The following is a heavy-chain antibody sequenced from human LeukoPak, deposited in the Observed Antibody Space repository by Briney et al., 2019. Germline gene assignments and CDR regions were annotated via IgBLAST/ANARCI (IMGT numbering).Heavy chain of an antibody. CDR3: ANDRRDGYNSIDY. CDR1: RLTFSSHA. CDR2: IRGTGGST. Sequence: PGGSLRLSWAASRLTFSSHAINWVRPAPGKGLDGVSAIRGTGGSTYYADSVKGRFTISRDKSENTLYLQTASRSAEHTCISYCANDRRDGYNSIDYWGQGTLVTVSS. V-gene: IGHV3-23*01. D-gene: IGHD5-24*01. J-gene: IGHJ4*02.